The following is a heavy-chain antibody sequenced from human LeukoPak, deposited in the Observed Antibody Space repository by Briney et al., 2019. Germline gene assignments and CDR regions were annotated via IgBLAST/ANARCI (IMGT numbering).Heavy chain of an antibody. J-gene: IGHJ4*02. CDR2: INGSGTST. D-gene: IGHD3-10*01. V-gene: IGHV3-23*01. CDR1: GFTFSSYA. CDR3: ARWARAESDY. Sequence: PGGSLRLSCAASGFTFSSYAMSWVRQAPGKGLEWVSAINGSGTSTAYADSVKGRFTISRDNSKNTLYLQMNSLRAEDTAVYYCARWARAESDYWGQGTLVTVSS.